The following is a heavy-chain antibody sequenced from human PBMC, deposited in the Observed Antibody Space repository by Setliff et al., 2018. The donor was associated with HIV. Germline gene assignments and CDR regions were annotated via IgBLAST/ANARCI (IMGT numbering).Heavy chain of an antibody. CDR2: IKHDGGEA. CDR1: GFTFSTFW. V-gene: IGHV3-7*05. D-gene: IGHD3-10*01. CDR3: ARDWELRTIGWEARFDY. Sequence: GGSLSLSCAASGFTFSTFWMTWVRQSPEKGLEWVASIKHDGGEAHYVDSLKGRFTISRDNPKNSLYLQMNSQRVEDTAVYYCARDWELRTIGWEARFDYWGQGTLVTVPQ. J-gene: IGHJ4*02.